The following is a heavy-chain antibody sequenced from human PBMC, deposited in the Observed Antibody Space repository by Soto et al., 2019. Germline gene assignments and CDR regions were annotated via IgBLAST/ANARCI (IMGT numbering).Heavy chain of an antibody. V-gene: IGHV4-34*01. CDR3: ARVERWTATTVVDSFDI. J-gene: IGHJ3*02. Sequence: QVQLQQWGAGLLKPSETLSLTCAVYGGFVSSGNYYWSWIRQPPGKGLEWIGEMSHSGGTHFNPSLKSRVNISVDTSKNQFSLKRSSVTAADTALYYWARVERWTATTVVDSFDICGPGPMVTVAA. CDR2: MSHSGGT. CDR1: GGFVSSGNYY. D-gene: IGHD1-1*01.